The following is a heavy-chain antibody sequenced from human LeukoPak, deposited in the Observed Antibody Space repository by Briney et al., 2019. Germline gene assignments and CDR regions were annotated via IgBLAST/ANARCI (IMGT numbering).Heavy chain of an antibody. Sequence: PSETLSLTCTVSGGSISISSYYWGWIRQPPGKGVEWLGSIYYSGRTYYNPSLKSRVTLSVHPSHNPFSIKQSALTAADSVFFYWARGWAYFHYWGQGSLVAVSS. CDR1: GGSISISSYY. V-gene: IGHV4-39*07. J-gene: IGHJ4*02. D-gene: IGHD3-16*01. CDR2: IYYSGRT. CDR3: ARGWAYFHY.